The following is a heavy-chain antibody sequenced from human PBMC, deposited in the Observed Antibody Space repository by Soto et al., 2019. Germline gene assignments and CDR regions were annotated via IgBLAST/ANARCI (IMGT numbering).Heavy chain of an antibody. CDR1: GGSISSGDYY. J-gene: IGHJ6*02. Sequence: QVQLQESGPGLVKPSQTLSLTCTVSGGSISSGDYYWSWIRQPPGKGLEWIGYIYYSGSTYYNPSLKSRVTISVDTSKNQCSLKLSSVTAADTAVYYCARERIAARLNYYYGMDVWGQGTTVTVSS. V-gene: IGHV4-30-4*01. CDR2: IYYSGST. D-gene: IGHD6-6*01. CDR3: ARERIAARLNYYYGMDV.